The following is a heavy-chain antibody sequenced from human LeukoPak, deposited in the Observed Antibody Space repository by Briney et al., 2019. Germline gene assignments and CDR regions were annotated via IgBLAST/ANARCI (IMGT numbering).Heavy chain of an antibody. D-gene: IGHD3-10*01. V-gene: IGHV1-24*01. CDR2: FDPEDGET. CDR1: GYTLIELS. Sequence: GASVKVSCKVSGYTLIELSMHWVRQAPGKGLEWMGGFDPEDGETIYAQKFQGRVTMTEDTSTDTAYMELSSLRSEDTAVYYCATPLAYYYGSGGGLDYWGQGTLVTVSS. J-gene: IGHJ4*02. CDR3: ATPLAYYYGSGGGLDY.